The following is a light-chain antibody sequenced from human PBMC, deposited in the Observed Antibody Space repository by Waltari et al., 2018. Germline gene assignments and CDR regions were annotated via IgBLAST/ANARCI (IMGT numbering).Light chain of an antibody. CDR3: QEYGSSPMFT. V-gene: IGKV3-20*01. CDR1: QSVSSSY. CDR2: GAS. J-gene: IGKJ2*01. Sequence: ETVLTQSPDTLSLSPVERATLSCRASQSVSSSYLAWYQQKPGQAPRLLIYGASSRATGIPDRFSGSGSGTDFTLTISRLEPEDFAVYYCQEYGSSPMFTFGQGTKVEIK.